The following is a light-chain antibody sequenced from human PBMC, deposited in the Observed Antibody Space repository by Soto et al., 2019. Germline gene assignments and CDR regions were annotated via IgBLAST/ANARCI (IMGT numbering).Light chain of an antibody. CDR3: QPSYSTPQT. CDR1: QSISSY. CDR2: AAS. V-gene: IGKV1-39*01. Sequence: DIQMTQSPSSLSASVGDRVTITCRASQSISSYVNWYQQKPGKAPKLLIYAASSLQSGVPSRFSGSGSGTDFTLTISSLQPEDFATYYCQPSYSTPQTFGQGTKVEIK. J-gene: IGKJ1*01.